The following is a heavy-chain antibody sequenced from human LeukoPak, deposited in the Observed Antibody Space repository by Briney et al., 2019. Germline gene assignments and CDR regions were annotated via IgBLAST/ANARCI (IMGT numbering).Heavy chain of an antibody. Sequence: TGGSLRLSCAASGFTFSSYAMSWVRQAPGKGLEWVSAISGSGGSTYYADSVKGRFTISRDNSKNTLYLQMNSLRAEDTAVYYCAKDELSGSYTPTFDYWGQGTLVTVSS. CDR3: AKDELSGSYTPTFDY. CDR2: ISGSGGST. V-gene: IGHV3-23*01. CDR1: GFTFSSYA. J-gene: IGHJ4*02. D-gene: IGHD1-26*01.